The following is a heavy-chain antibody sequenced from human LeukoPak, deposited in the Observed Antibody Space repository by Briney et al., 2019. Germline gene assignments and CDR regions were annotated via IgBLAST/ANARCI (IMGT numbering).Heavy chain of an antibody. V-gene: IGHV4-39*01. J-gene: IGHJ5*02. CDR2: LFQSGNT. Sequence: SETLSLTCTVPDGSIITSGFDWGWVRQAPGKGLEWIGRLFQSGNTYYNPSLKNRVTISGDTSKNQFSLKVRSVTATDTAVYYCVKYSSGNYYTFDTWGQGTLVTVSS. CDR3: VKYSSGNYYTFDT. D-gene: IGHD3-22*01. CDR1: DGSIITSGFD.